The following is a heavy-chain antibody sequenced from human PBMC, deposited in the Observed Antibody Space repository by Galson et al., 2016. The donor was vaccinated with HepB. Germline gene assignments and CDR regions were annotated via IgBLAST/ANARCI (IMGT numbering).Heavy chain of an antibody. CDR2: LSASGERP. J-gene: IGHJ4*02. CDR1: GFPFTRHD. CDR3: VRNRFSGSTRILDFEY. D-gene: IGHD1-26*01. Sequence: SLRLSCAAPGFPFTRHDMTWVRQAPGKGLEWVSSLSASGERPYYADPVKGRFSISRDNSKSTLYLHMHGLRADDTAVYYCVRNRFSGSTRILDFEYWGQGTLVTVSS. V-gene: IGHV3-23*01.